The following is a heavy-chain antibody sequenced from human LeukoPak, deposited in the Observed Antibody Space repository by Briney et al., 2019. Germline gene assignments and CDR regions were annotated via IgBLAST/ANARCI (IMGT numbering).Heavy chain of an antibody. J-gene: IGHJ4*02. CDR1: GYTFTSYG. Sequence: ASVKVSCKASGYTFTSYGISWVRQAPGQGLEWMGWISAYNGNTNYAQKLQGRVTMTTDTSTSTAYMELRSLRSDDTAVYYCARDRGYDFWSGYYHFDYWGQETLVTVSS. CDR3: ARDRGYDFWSGYYHFDY. V-gene: IGHV1-18*01. D-gene: IGHD3-3*01. CDR2: ISAYNGNT.